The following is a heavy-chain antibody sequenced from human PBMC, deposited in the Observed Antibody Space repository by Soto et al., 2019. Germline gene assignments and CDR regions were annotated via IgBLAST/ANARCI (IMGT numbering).Heavy chain of an antibody. D-gene: IGHD2-15*01. CDR3: SNARAVATSPDMW. Sequence: GGSLRLSCAASGFTFSLYTMNWVRQAPGKGLEWLSSIDSSSNSIYYADSVKGRFTISRDNAKNSLFLDMNSLRVEDTAVYYCSNARAVATSPDMWWGQGTLVTVSS. CDR2: IDSSSNSI. CDR1: GFTFSLYT. V-gene: IGHV3-21*01. J-gene: IGHJ4*02.